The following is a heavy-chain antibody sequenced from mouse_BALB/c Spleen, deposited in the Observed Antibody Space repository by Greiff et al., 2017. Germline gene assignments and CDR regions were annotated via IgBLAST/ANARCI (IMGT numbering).Heavy chain of an antibody. J-gene: IGHJ3*01. CDR1: GYSFTGYF. CDR2: INPYNGDT. Sequence: EVQLQQSGPELVKPGASVKISCKASGYSFTGYFMNWVMQSHGKSLEWIGRINPYNGDTFYNQKFKGKATLTVDKSSSTAHMELRSLASEDSAVYCCAKSGDYGPWFAYWGQGTLVTVSA. CDR3: AKSGDYGPWFAY. D-gene: IGHD1-2*01. V-gene: IGHV1-20*02.